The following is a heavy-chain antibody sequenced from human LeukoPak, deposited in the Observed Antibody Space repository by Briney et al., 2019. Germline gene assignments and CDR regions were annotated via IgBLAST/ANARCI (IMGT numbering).Heavy chain of an antibody. V-gene: IGHV4-39*01. J-gene: IGHJ3*01. CDR1: GGSIRSSRYY. CDR3: GNFDF. Sequence: PSETLSLTCTVSGGSIRSSRYYWGWIRQPPGKGLEWIGSIYSNGGTYYNPSLRSRVTMSVDTSKIQFSLKLTSVTAAETAVYYCGNFDFWGQGTMVIVSS. CDR2: IYSNGGT.